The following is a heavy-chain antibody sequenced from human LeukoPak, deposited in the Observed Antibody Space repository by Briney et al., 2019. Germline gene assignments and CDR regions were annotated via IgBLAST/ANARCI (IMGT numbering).Heavy chain of an antibody. CDR1: GYSFTDHY. CDR3: AVITFGPLTANDY. Sequence: ASVKVSCQASGYSFTDHYLHWVRQAPGQGLEWMGWINPDSGGTKYAPKFEGRVTMTSHTSFSTAYMELSGLRSHDTAVYFCAVITFGPLTANDYWGQGTLVTVSS. CDR2: INPDSGGT. D-gene: IGHD3-16*01. V-gene: IGHV1-2*02. J-gene: IGHJ4*02.